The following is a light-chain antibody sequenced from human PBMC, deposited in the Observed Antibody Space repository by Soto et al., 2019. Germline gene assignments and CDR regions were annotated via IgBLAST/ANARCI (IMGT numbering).Light chain of an antibody. CDR3: SSYTSSGTQV. CDR1: SSDVGGYNY. J-gene: IGLJ2*01. CDR2: EVS. V-gene: IGLV2-14*01. Sequence: QSALTQPASVSGSPGQSITISCTGTSSDVGGYNYVSWYQQHPGKAPKLMIYEVSNRPSGVSTRFSGSKSGNTASLTISGLQAEDEADYYCSSYTSSGTQVFGGGPSSPS.